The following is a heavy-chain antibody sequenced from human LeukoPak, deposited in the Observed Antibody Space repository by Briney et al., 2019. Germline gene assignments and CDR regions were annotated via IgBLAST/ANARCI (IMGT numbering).Heavy chain of an antibody. CDR2: ISGSGGST. CDR1: GFTFSSYA. CDR3: ANTVGATTLTGSDY. V-gene: IGHV3-23*01. D-gene: IGHD1-26*01. Sequence: GGSLRLSCAASGFTFSSYAMSWVRQAPGKGLEWVSAISGSGGSTYYADSVKGRFTISRDSSKNTLYLQMNSLRAEDTAVYYCANTVGATTLTGSDYWGQGTLVTVSS. J-gene: IGHJ4*02.